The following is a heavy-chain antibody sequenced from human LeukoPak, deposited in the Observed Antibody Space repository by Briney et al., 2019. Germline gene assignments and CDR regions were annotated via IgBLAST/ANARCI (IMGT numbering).Heavy chain of an antibody. J-gene: IGHJ5*02. CDR1: GYTFTGYY. CDR3: AKAPVEAGSEGDNWFDP. Sequence: GAPVKVSCKASGYTFTGYYMHWVRQAPGQGLEWMGWINANSGDTNFAQTFQGRLTMTRDTSISTAYMELSSLRSDDTAVYYCAKAPVEAGSEGDNWFDPWGQGTLVTVSS. CDR2: INANSGDT. D-gene: IGHD2-15*01. V-gene: IGHV1-2*02.